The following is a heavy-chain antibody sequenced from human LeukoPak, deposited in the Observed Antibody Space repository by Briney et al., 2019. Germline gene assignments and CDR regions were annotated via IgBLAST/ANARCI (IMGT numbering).Heavy chain of an antibody. CDR2: ISSDGNSK. V-gene: IGHV3-30*03. J-gene: IGHJ4*02. Sequence: GGSLRLSCAASGVTFSSYGMHWVRQAPGKGLEWVALISSDGNSKVYGDSVKGQFTISRDYSKSTLYLQMDSLRPEDTAVYYCTTKVIRGNSGDDYDDWGQGTLVTVSS. CDR3: TTKVIRGNSGDDYDD. D-gene: IGHD5-12*01. CDR1: GVTFSSYG.